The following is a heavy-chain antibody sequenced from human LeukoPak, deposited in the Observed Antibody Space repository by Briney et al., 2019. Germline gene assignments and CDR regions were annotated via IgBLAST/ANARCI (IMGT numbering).Heavy chain of an antibody. CDR2: MNPNSGNT. V-gene: IGHV1-8*01. CDR1: GYTFTSYD. D-gene: IGHD3-22*01. Sequence: ASVKVSCKASGYTFTSYDINWVRQATGQGLEWMGWMNPNSGNTGYAQKFQGRVTMTTDTSTSTAYMELRSLRSDDTAVYYCASSREYYDSSGYYLYWGQGTLVTVSS. J-gene: IGHJ4*02. CDR3: ASSREYYDSSGYYLY.